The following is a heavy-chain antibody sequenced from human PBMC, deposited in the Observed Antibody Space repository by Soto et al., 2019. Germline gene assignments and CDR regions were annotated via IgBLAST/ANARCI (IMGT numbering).Heavy chain of an antibody. CDR3: ARLVGATPGLDYYYGMDV. CDR1: GGSISSYY. Sequence: SETLSLTCTVSGGSISSYYWSWIRQPPGKGLEWIGYIYYSGSTNYNPSLKSRVTISVDTSKNQFSPKLSSVTAADTAVYYCARLVGATPGLDYYYGMDVWGQGTTVTVSS. D-gene: IGHD1-26*01. V-gene: IGHV4-59*01. J-gene: IGHJ6*02. CDR2: IYYSGST.